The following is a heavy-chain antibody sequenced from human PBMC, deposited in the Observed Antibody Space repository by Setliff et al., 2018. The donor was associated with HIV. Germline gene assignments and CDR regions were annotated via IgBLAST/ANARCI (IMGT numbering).Heavy chain of an antibody. J-gene: IGHJ5*02. CDR1: GGSINSGGYS. D-gene: IGHD3-22*01. Sequence: SETLSLTCTVSGGSINSGGYSWSWIRQPPGRGLEWIGFIFHSGNTYYSPSLKSRVTISIDTSKNQFSLNLTSVTAADSAVYYCASRVYYYDSNNFLREEGFDPWGQGTLVTVSS. CDR2: IFHSGNT. V-gene: IGHV4-30-2*03. CDR3: ASRVYYYDSNNFLREEGFDP.